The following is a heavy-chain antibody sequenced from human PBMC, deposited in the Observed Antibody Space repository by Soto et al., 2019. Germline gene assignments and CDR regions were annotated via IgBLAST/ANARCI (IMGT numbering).Heavy chain of an antibody. Sequence: PSETLSLTCTVSGGSISSGGYYWSWIRQHPGKGLEWIGYIYYSGSTYYNTSLKSRVTISVDTSKNQFSLKLSSVTAADTALYYCVIVWSLFLYYDFWSGYYYRFVPWGQGTLVTVSS. D-gene: IGHD3-3*01. V-gene: IGHV4-31*03. CDR3: VIVWSLFLYYDFWSGYYYRFVP. CDR2: IYYSGST. J-gene: IGHJ5*02. CDR1: GGSISSGGYY.